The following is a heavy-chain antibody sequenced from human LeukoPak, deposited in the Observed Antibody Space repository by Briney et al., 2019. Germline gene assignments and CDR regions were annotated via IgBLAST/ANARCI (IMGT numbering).Heavy chain of an antibody. CDR3: AKGLYYYDSSGFPA. J-gene: IGHJ5*02. Sequence: GGSLRLSCAASGFTFSSYSMNWVRQAPGKGLEWVAFIQYDGSKNYYADYVKGRFTISRDNSTNTLYMQMNSLRAEDTAVYYCAKGLYYYDSSGFPAWGQGTLVTVSS. V-gene: IGHV3-30*02. CDR2: IQYDGSKN. CDR1: GFTFSSYS. D-gene: IGHD3-22*01.